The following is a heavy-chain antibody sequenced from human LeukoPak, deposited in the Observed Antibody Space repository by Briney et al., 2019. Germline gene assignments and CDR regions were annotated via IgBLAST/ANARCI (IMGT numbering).Heavy chain of an antibody. V-gene: IGHV3-69-1*01. D-gene: IGHD1-14*01. Sequence: PAGTLRLSCATSGFTLSDYNMNWVRKVPGKGLEWVSSIGTSGSIYYADSVRGRFTISRDNAKNSLYLQMDSLRAEDTAVYYCARRREPEIWGQGTMVTVSS. J-gene: IGHJ3*02. CDR3: ARRREPEI. CDR1: GFTLSDYN. CDR2: IGTSGSI.